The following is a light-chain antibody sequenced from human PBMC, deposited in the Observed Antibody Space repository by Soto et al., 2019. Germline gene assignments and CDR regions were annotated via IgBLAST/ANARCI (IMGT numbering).Light chain of an antibody. CDR1: TGPVTSGYY. CDR2: GTS. Sequence: QAVVTQEPSLTVSPGGTVTLTCASSTGPVTSGYYANWFQQKPGQAPRALIYGTSNKHSWTPGRFSGSLLGGKVVLTLSGVQPEDEADYYCLLYYGGAVVFGGGTKLTVL. J-gene: IGLJ2*01. V-gene: IGLV7-43*01. CDR3: LLYYGGAVV.